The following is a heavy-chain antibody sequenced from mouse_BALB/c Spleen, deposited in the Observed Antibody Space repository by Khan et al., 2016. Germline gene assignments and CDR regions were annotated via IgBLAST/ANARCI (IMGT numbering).Heavy chain of an antibody. CDR3: ARVTGVFDY. CDR1: GYAFSSFW. CDR2: IYPGDGDT. V-gene: IGHV1-80*01. Sequence: VQLQESGAELVRPGSSVKISCKASGYAFSSFWMNWVKQRPGQGLEWIGQIYPGDGDTNYNGKFKGKATVTADTSSSTAYMQLSSPTSEDSAVYFCARVTGVFDYWGQGTTLTVSS. D-gene: IGHD2-12*01. J-gene: IGHJ2*01.